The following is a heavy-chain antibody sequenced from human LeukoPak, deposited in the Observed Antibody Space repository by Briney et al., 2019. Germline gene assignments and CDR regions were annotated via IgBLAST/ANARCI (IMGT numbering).Heavy chain of an antibody. D-gene: IGHD3-22*01. Sequence: GGSLRLSCAASGFTFSSYSMNWVRQAPGKGLEWVSSISSSSSYIYYADSVKGRFTISRDNAKSSLYLQMNSLRAEDTAVYYCARDANYYDSSGYLFDYWGQGTLVTVSS. CDR1: GFTFSSYS. CDR3: ARDANYYDSSGYLFDY. CDR2: ISSSSSYI. V-gene: IGHV3-21*01. J-gene: IGHJ4*02.